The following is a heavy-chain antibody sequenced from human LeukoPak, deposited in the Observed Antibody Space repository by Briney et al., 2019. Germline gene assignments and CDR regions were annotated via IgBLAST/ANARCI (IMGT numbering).Heavy chain of an antibody. CDR1: GGSISRYY. V-gene: IGHV4-59*01. D-gene: IGHD3-22*01. J-gene: IGHJ4*02. Sequence: SETLSLTCAVSGGSISRYYWNWIRQPPGERLEWIGWIHYSGSTAYNPSLESRVTMSVDTSKNHISLKMTSVTAADTATYYCARWGYFDSSAYFVVDYWGQGVLVTVPS. CDR3: ARWGYFDSSAYFVVDY. CDR2: IHYSGST.